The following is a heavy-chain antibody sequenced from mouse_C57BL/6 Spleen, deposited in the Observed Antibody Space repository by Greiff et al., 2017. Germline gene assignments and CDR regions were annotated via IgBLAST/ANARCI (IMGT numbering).Heavy chain of an antibody. CDR3: ARYDGYY. D-gene: IGHD2-3*01. CDR1: GYTFTDYY. Sequence: EVQLHQSGPELVKPGASVKISCKASGYTFTDYYMNWVKQSHGKSLEWIGDINPNNGGTSYNQKFKGKATLTVAKSSSTTYMGLRSLTSEDSAVYYCARYDGYYWGQGTLSQSPQ. J-gene: IGHJ2*01. CDR2: INPNNGGT. V-gene: IGHV1-26*01.